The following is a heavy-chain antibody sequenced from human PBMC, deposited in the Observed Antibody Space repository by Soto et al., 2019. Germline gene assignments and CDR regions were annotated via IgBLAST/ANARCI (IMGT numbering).Heavy chain of an antibody. V-gene: IGHV4-34*01. Sequence: PSETLSLTCAVYGGSFSGYYWTWIRQPPGKGLEWIGEINHSGSTNYKPSLRSRVTISVDTSKNQLSLKVSSVTAADTAVYYCARGRTLITGTSLDYWGQGTLVPVYS. D-gene: IGHD1-20*01. CDR3: ARGRTLITGTSLDY. J-gene: IGHJ4*02. CDR2: INHSGST. CDR1: GGSFSGYY.